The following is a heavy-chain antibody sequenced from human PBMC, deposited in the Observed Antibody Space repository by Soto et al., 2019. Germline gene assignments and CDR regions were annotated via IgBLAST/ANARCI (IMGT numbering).Heavy chain of an antibody. CDR3: ARLRIATNNYKWFDP. V-gene: IGHV4-31*03. CDR1: GGSISSSSYY. CDR2: IYVTGAV. D-gene: IGHD2-21*01. Sequence: SETLSLTCTVSGGSISSSSYYWGWIRQPPGKGLEWIGQIYVTGAVDYNPSLRDRITISQDTSERQFSLNLRLVTAADTAVYYCARLRIATNNYKWFDPWGQGTLVTVSS. J-gene: IGHJ5*02.